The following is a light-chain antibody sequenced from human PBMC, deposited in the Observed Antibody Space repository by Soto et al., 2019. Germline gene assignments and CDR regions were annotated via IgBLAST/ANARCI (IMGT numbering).Light chain of an antibody. CDR2: LGS. CDR3: MQALQTPYT. V-gene: IGKV2-28*01. J-gene: IGKJ2*01. Sequence: DIVMTQSPLSLPVTPGEPASISCRSSQSLLHSNGYNFLDWYLQKPGQSPQLLIYLGSNRASGVPDRFSGSGSGTDFTLRISTVEDEYVGIYYCMQALQTPYTFGQGTKLEIK. CDR1: QSLLHSNGYNF.